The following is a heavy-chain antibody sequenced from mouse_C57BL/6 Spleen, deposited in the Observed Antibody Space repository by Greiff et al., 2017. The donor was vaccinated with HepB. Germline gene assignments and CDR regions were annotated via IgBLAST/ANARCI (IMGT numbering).Heavy chain of an antibody. V-gene: IGHV1-82*01. CDR1: GYAFSSSW. CDR2: IYPGDGDT. D-gene: IGHD1-1*01. CDR3: ARNYYGSSWFAY. Sequence: VMLVESGPELVKPGASVKISCKASGYAFSSSWMNWVKQRPGKGLEWIGRIYPGDGDTNYNGKFKGKATLTADKSSSTAYMQLSSLTSEDSAVYFCARNYYGSSWFAYWGQGTLVTVSA. J-gene: IGHJ3*01.